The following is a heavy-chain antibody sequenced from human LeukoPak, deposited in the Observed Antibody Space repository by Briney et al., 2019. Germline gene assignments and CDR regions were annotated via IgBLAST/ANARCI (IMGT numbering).Heavy chain of an antibody. CDR2: IYWDDDK. Sequence: SGPTLVNPTQTLTLTCTFSGFSLSTRGVGVGWIRQPPGKALEGLSLIYWDDDKRYSPSLKSRLTITKDTSKNQVVLTMTNMDPVDTATYYCAHRIKRAAAGTYFDYWGQGTLVTVSS. CDR1: GFSLSTRGVG. CDR3: AHRIKRAAAGTYFDY. V-gene: IGHV2-5*02. D-gene: IGHD6-13*01. J-gene: IGHJ4*02.